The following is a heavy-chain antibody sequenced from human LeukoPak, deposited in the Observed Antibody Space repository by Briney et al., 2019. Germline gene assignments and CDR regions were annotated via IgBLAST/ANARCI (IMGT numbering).Heavy chain of an antibody. CDR3: AKVSAQYDILTRYLY. Sequence: VQPGRSLRLSCAAPGFTFSSYGMHWVRQAPGKGLEWVAVISYDGSNKYYADSVKGRFTISRDNSKNTLYLQMNSLRAEDTAVYYCAKVSAQYDILTRYLYWGQGTLVTVSS. CDR1: GFTFSSYG. J-gene: IGHJ4*02. D-gene: IGHD3-9*01. CDR2: ISYDGSNK. V-gene: IGHV3-30*18.